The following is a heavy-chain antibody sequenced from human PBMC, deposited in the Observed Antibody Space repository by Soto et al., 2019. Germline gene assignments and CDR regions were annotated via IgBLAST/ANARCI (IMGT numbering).Heavy chain of an antibody. CDR1: GGSISSYY. V-gene: IGHV4-59*08. J-gene: IGHJ4*02. CDR2: IYYSGST. Sequence: SETLSLTCTVSGGSISSYYWSWIRQPPGKGLEWIGYIYYSGSTNYNPSLKSRVTISVDTSKNQFSLKLSSVTAADTAVYYCARFLGYCSGGSCLPPYYFDYWGQGTLVTVSS. D-gene: IGHD2-15*01. CDR3: ARFLGYCSGGSCLPPYYFDY.